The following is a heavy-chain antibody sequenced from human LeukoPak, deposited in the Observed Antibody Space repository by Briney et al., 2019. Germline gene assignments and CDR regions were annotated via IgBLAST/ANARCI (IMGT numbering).Heavy chain of an antibody. CDR3: ARGSVLGMAVAGPRPFDY. D-gene: IGHD6-19*01. CDR1: GGSFSGYY. J-gene: IGHJ4*02. V-gene: IGHV4-34*01. Sequence: SETLSLTCAVYGGSFSGYYWSWIRQPPGKGLEWIGEINHSGSTNYNPSLKSRVTISVDTSKNQFSLKLSPVTAADTAVYYCARGSVLGMAVAGPRPFDYWGQGTLVTVSS. CDR2: INHSGST.